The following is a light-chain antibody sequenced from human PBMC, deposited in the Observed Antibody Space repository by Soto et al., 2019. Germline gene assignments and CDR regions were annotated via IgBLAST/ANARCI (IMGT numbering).Light chain of an antibody. CDR2: GAS. CDR3: QRYNDWPRGT. Sequence: EIIMTQSPATLSVSPGERATLSCRASQSVSSNLAWYQQKPGQAPRLLIYGASARATGIPDRFSGSGSGTEFTLTISSLQSEDYAVYYCQRYNDWPRGTFGQGTKVDI. J-gene: IGKJ1*01. CDR1: QSVSSN. V-gene: IGKV3-15*01.